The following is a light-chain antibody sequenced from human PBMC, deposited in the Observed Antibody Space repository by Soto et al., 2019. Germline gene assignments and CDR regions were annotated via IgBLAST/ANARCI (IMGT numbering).Light chain of an antibody. CDR1: QSVSIY. V-gene: IGKV3-11*01. CDR2: GAS. CDR3: QQRSNWPRT. Sequence: EIVLTQSPATLSLSPGERATLSCRASQSVSIYLAWYQQKLGQAPRLLIYGASNRATGIPARFSGSGSGTDCTLTISSLEPEDFAVYYCQQRSNWPRTFGQGTKVEIK. J-gene: IGKJ1*01.